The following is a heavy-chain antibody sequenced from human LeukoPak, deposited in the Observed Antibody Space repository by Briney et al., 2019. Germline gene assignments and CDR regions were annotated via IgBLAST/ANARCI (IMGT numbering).Heavy chain of an antibody. J-gene: IGHJ6*03. CDR1: GFTVSSNY. V-gene: IGHV3-53*01. D-gene: IGHD1-20*01. Sequence: GGSLRLSCAASGFTVSSNYMSWVRQAPGKGLEWVSVIYSGGSTYYADSVKGRFTISRDNSKNTLYLQMNSLRAEDTAVYYCARSLNWNHYMDVWGKGTTVTVSS. CDR3: ARSLNWNHYMDV. CDR2: IYSGGST.